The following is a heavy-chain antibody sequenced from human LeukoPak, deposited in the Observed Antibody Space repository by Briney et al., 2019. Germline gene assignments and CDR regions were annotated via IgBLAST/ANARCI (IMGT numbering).Heavy chain of an antibody. Sequence: GGSLRLSCAASGFTFSSYSMSWVRQAPGKGLEWVSAISGSGGSTYYADSVKGRFTISRDNSKNTLCLQKNSLRAEDTAVYYCAKDSSSYPSHFDYWGQGTLVTVSS. D-gene: IGHD6-6*01. J-gene: IGHJ4*02. CDR1: GFTFSSYS. CDR3: AKDSSSYPSHFDY. V-gene: IGHV3-23*01. CDR2: ISGSGGST.